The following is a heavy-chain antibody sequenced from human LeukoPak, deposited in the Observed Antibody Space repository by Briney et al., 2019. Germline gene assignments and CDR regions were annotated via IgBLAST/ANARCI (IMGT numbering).Heavy chain of an antibody. CDR2: ISSSSNYI. V-gene: IGHV3-21*01. CDR3: ARRGAVAGAFDY. Sequence: GGSLRLSCAASGFTFSSYSMNWVRQAPGKGLEWVSSISSSSNYIYYADSAKGRFTISRDNAKNSMYLQMNSLRAEDTAVYYCARRGAVAGAFDYWGQGTLVTVSS. D-gene: IGHD6-19*01. J-gene: IGHJ4*02. CDR1: GFTFSSYS.